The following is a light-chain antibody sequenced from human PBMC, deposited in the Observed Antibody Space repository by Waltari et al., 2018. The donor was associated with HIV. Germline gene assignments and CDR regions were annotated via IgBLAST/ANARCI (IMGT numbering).Light chain of an antibody. CDR1: NSNIGAGHG. CDR2: DIH. J-gene: IGLJ2*01. V-gene: IGLV1-40*01. Sequence: QSVLTQPPSVSGAPGQRVTISCTGSNSNIGAGHGVHWYQHLPAAAPKRRIYDIHSRPAGVPDRFSGSKSGTSASLAITGLQVEDEGDYFCQSYDSSLNVIFGGGTKLTVL. CDR3: QSYDSSLNVI.